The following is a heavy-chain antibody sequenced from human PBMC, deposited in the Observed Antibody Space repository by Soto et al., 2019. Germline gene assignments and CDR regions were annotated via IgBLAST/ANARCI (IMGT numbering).Heavy chain of an antibody. CDR1: GGSISSGGYY. CDR3: ARVGYISGWVDY. V-gene: IGHV4-31*03. Sequence: SETLSLTCSVSGGSISSGGYYWSWIRQHPGKGLEWIGYIYYSGRTYYNPSLKSRVTISVDTSKKQFSLKLSSVTAADTAVYYCARVGYISGWVDYWGQGTLVTVAS. J-gene: IGHJ4*02. D-gene: IGHD6-19*01. CDR2: IYYSGRT.